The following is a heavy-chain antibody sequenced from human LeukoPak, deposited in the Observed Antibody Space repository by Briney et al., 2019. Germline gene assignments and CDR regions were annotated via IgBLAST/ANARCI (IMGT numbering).Heavy chain of an antibody. D-gene: IGHD6-13*01. Sequence: SGTLPLTCAVSGGSLSSSNWWGWVRQPPGKGLEWIGEIYHSGSTNYKPSLKGRVPISLDKPKNQFSLKLSSVTAADTAVYYCARIGRSSCSWSSYYYGMDVWGKGTMVTVSS. J-gene: IGHJ6*04. CDR2: IYHSGST. CDR1: GGSLSSSNW. V-gene: IGHV4-4*02. CDR3: ARIGRSSCSWSSYYYGMDV.